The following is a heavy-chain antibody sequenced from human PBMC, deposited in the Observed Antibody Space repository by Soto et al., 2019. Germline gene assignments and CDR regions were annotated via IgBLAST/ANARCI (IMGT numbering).Heavy chain of an antibody. J-gene: IGHJ5*02. D-gene: IGHD1-26*01. V-gene: IGHV4-59*01. Sequence: QVQLQESGPGRVKASETLSLTCTVSGGSMSNYYWSWIRQPPGKGLEGIGYIYYIGSTNYNPSLKCRVTMSVDTSRNQLFLSLASVTAADTAVYYCARGYSPALGAPWARVNWFDPWGQGTLVTVSS. CDR2: IYYIGST. CDR3: ARGYSPALGAPWARVNWFDP. CDR1: GGSMSNYY.